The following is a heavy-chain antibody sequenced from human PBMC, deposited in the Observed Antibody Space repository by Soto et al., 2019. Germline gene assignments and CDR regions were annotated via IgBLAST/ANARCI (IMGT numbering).Heavy chain of an antibody. Sequence: SETLSLTCTVSGGSISSSSYYWGWIRQPPGKGLEWIGSIYYSGSTYYNPSLKSRVTISVDTSKNQFSLKLSSVTAAETAVYYCARGQWELLSPFDYWGQGTLVTVSS. D-gene: IGHD1-26*01. V-gene: IGHV4-39*01. CDR3: ARGQWELLSPFDY. CDR1: GGSISSSSYY. CDR2: IYYSGST. J-gene: IGHJ4*02.